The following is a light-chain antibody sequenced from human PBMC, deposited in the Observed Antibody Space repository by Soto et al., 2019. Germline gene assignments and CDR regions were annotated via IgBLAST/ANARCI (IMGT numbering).Light chain of an antibody. CDR2: VAS. CDR3: QQYNKWPLT. V-gene: IGKV3-15*01. J-gene: IGKJ4*01. Sequence: EIVMTQSPATLSVSPGERATLSCRASQSVSNNLAWYQQKPGQPPRLLIYVASTRATGFPARFSGGGSGTDFTLTISNLQSEDFAVYYCQQYNKWPLTFGGGTKVEIK. CDR1: QSVSNN.